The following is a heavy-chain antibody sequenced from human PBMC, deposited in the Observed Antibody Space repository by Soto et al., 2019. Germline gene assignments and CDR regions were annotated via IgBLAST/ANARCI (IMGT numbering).Heavy chain of an antibody. V-gene: IGHV3-21*01. Sequence: GGSLRLSCAASGFTFSSYSMNWVRQAPGKGLEWVSSISSSSSYIYYADSVKGRFTISRDNAKNSLYLQMNSLRAEDTAVYYCAREGELYYDFWSGYFYWGQGTLVTVSS. D-gene: IGHD3-3*01. CDR3: AREGELYYDFWSGYFY. J-gene: IGHJ4*02. CDR2: ISSSSSYI. CDR1: GFTFSSYS.